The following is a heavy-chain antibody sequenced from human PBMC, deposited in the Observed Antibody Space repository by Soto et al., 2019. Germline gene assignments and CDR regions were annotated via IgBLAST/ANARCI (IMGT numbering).Heavy chain of an antibody. D-gene: IGHD6-19*01. CDR2: IWYDGGNK. CDR3: ARDGQWLPRDGLRSSFYFDY. CDR1: GFNFSSYV. Sequence: GGSLRLSCAASGFNFSSYVMHWVRQAPGKGLEWVAVIWYDGGNKYYADSVKGRFTISRDNSKNTLYLQMNSLRAEDTAVYYCARDGQWLPRDGLRSSFYFDYWGQGTLVTVSS. J-gene: IGHJ4*02. V-gene: IGHV3-33*01.